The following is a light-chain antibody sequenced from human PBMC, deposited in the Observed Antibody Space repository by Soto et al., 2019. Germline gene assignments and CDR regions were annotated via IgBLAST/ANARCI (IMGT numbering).Light chain of an antibody. V-gene: IGKV3-11*01. J-gene: IGKJ5*01. CDR2: GAS. Sequence: IVLTQSPGTLSLSPGERTTLSCRASQSISRYLAWYQQKPGQGPRLLIYGASSRATGTPDRFSGSGSGTDFTLTISSLEPEDFAVYYCQQRSNWPSTFGQGTRLEI. CDR1: QSISRY. CDR3: QQRSNWPST.